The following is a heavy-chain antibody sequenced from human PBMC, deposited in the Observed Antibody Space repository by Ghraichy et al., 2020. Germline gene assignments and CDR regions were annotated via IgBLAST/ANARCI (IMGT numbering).Heavy chain of an antibody. J-gene: IGHJ1*01. CDR1: GFTFRTYA. D-gene: IGHD3/OR15-3a*01. CDR2: ITDNGGTT. Sequence: GESLNISCAASGFTFRTYAMSWVRQAPGKGLEWVSAITDNGGTTYDAESVKGRFTIYRDNSKNTLFLQMNSLRGEDTAVYYCAKFARDWPNEYLQHWGQGALVTVSS. CDR3: AKFARDWPNEYLQH. V-gene: IGHV3-23*01.